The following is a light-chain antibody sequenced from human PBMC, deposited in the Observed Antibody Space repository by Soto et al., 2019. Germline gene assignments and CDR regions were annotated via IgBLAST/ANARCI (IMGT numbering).Light chain of an antibody. V-gene: IGKV1-39*01. CDR2: AAS. Sequence: DIQMTQSPSTLSASVGDRVTMTCRASQTISKWLAWYQQKPGKAPKLLIYAASSLQSGVPSRFSGSGSGTDFTLTISSLQPEDFATYYCQQSYSTPLFGPGTKVDIK. J-gene: IGKJ3*01. CDR3: QQSYSTPL. CDR1: QTISKW.